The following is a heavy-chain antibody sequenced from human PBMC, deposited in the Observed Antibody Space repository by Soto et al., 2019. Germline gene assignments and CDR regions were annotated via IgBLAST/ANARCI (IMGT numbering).Heavy chain of an antibody. CDR3: ARGRLMDPRAIDY. V-gene: IGHV3-33*01. CDR1: GFTFNNYG. D-gene: IGHD2-8*01. CDR2: IWYDGSNK. J-gene: IGHJ4*02. Sequence: PGGSLRLSCAASGFTFNNYGMHWVRQAPGKGLEWVAVIWYDGSNKQYADSVKGRFTISRDNSKNTLYLQMNSLRAEDTAVYYCARGRLMDPRAIDYWGQGTLVTVSS.